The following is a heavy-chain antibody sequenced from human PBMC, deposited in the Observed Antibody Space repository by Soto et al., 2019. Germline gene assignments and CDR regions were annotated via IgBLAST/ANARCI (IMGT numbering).Heavy chain of an antibody. CDR3: AGRTNWYSRQGDYFDY. CDR1: GFTFSDYS. Sequence: QVHLVESGGGLVKPGGSLRLSCAASGFTFSDYSMSWIRQAPGKGLEWVSYISGGAGSIHYADSVRGRFTISRDNAKNSLYLQMTSLRAEDTAVYYCAGRTNWYSRQGDYFDYWGQGTLVTVSS. CDR2: ISGGAGSI. D-gene: IGHD6-13*01. J-gene: IGHJ4*02. V-gene: IGHV3-11*01.